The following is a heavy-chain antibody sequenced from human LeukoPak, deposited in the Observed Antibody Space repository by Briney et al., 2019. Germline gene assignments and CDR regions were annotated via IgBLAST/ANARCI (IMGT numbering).Heavy chain of an antibody. CDR3: AKNGPFIYDILTGYPSY. J-gene: IGHJ4*02. Sequence: GGSLRLSCAASGFTFSSYGMHWVRQAPGKGLEWVAVIPYDGSNKYYADSVKGRFTISRDNSKNTLYLQMNSLRAEDTAVYYCAKNGPFIYDILTGYPSYWGQGTLVTVSS. CDR1: GFTFSSYG. D-gene: IGHD3-9*01. V-gene: IGHV3-30*18. CDR2: IPYDGSNK.